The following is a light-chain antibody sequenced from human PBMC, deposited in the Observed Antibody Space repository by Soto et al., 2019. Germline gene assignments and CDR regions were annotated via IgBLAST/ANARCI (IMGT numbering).Light chain of an antibody. CDR1: QSVRSW. J-gene: IGKJ5*01. CDR3: QQANSFPS. Sequence: DIQMTQSPSTLSASVGDRVTITCRASQSVRSWLAWYQQKPGKAPKLLIYGASTLQSGVPSRFSGSGSGTDFTLTITSLQPEDFATYFCQQANSFPSFGQGTRLEIK. CDR2: GAS. V-gene: IGKV1-12*02.